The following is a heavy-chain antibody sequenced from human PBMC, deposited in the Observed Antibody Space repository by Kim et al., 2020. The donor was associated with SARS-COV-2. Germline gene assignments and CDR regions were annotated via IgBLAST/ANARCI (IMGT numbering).Heavy chain of an antibody. D-gene: IGHD4-17*01. J-gene: IGHJ5*02. CDR2: ISAYNGNT. CDR3: ARDRTPFPTTVNLNWFDP. CDR1: GYTFTSYG. V-gene: IGHV1-18*01. Sequence: ASVKVSCKASGYTFTSYGISWVRQAPGQGLEWMGWISAYNGNTNYAQKLQGRVTMTTDTSTSTAYMELSSLRSDDTAVYYCARDRTPFPTTVNLNWFDPWGQGTLVTVSS.